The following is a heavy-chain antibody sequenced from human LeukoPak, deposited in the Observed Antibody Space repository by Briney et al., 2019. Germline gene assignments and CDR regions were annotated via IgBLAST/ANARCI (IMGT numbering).Heavy chain of an antibody. V-gene: IGHV3-30*02. D-gene: IGHD2-2*02. CDR1: GFTFSSYG. CDR2: IRYDGSNK. J-gene: IGHJ6*02. CDR3: AIRSIPPYYYYGMDV. Sequence: SGGSLRLSCAASGFTFSSYGMHWVRQAPGKGLEWVAFIRYDGSNKYYADSVKGRFTISRDNSKNTLYLQMNSLRAEDTAVYYCAIRSIPPYYYYGMDVWGQGTTVTVSS.